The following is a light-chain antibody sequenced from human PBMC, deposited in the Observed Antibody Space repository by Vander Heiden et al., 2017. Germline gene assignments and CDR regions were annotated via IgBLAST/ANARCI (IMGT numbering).Light chain of an antibody. CDR1: QTFNTS. CDR2: QAS. CDR3: QQVYSFPLT. Sequence: DIHLTQSPSTLSASVGDTVTITCRASQTFNTSLAWYQQKPGKAPRFLIYQASSVETGVPSRFSGIGSGTDFTLTISSLQPDDFATYYCQQVYSFPLTFGGGTKVEI. V-gene: IGKV1-5*03. J-gene: IGKJ4*01.